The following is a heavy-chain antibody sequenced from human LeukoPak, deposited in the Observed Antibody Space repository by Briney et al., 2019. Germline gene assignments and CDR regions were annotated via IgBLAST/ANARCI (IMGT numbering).Heavy chain of an antibody. V-gene: IGHV5-51*01. CDR3: ARGVWGSYLFDY. CDR2: IYPVDVDT. CDR1: GSTFTSYW. J-gene: IGHJ4*02. D-gene: IGHD3-16*02. Sequence: KRGASLQISGKCSGSTFTSYWIGWVRQMPGKGLEWMGIIYPVDVDTRYSPSFQGQVTISAYKSISTAYLPWSRLKASDTAMYYCARGVWGSYLFDYWGQGSLGSVSS.